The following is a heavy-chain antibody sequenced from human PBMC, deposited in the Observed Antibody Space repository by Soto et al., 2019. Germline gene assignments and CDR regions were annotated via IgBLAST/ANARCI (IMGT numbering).Heavy chain of an antibody. CDR1: GDSISSYY. V-gene: IGHV4-59*01. Sequence: SETLSLTCTVSGDSISSYYWSWIRQPPGKGLEWIGYIYYNVNTNYNPSLKSRVTISVDTSKNQFSLKLSSVTAADTAVYYCARGSNWFDPWGQGTLVTVSS. J-gene: IGHJ5*02. CDR2: IYYNVNT. CDR3: ARGSNWFDP.